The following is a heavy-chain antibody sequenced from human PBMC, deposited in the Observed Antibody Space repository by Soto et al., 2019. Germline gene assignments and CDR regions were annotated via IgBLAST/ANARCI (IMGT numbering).Heavy chain of an antibody. D-gene: IGHD3-10*01. CDR1: GFTFSSYG. CDR2: ISYDGSNK. V-gene: IGHV3-30*18. CDR3: AKDAPTPTRQSMVRGGLDY. J-gene: IGHJ4*02. Sequence: PGGSLRLSCAASGFTFSSYGMHWVRQAPGKGLEWVAVISYDGSNKYYADSVKGRFTISRDNSKNTLYLQMNSLGAEDTAVYYCAKDAPTPTRQSMVRGGLDYWGQGTLVTVSS.